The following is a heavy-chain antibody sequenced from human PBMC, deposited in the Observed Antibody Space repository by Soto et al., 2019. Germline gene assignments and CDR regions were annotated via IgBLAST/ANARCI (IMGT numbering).Heavy chain of an antibody. J-gene: IGHJ2*01. CDR3: ARDSYVSL. CDR1: GLSVSSHY. V-gene: IGHV3-53*02. Sequence: EVQLVETGGGLTQPGGSLRLSCAASGLSVSSHYMNWVRQAPGKGLEWVSIIYNGGNTYYADSVKGRFTISRDDSKNTLYLQMNSLRAEDTAVYYCARDSYVSLWGRGTLVTVSS. D-gene: IGHD3-16*01. CDR2: IYNGGNT.